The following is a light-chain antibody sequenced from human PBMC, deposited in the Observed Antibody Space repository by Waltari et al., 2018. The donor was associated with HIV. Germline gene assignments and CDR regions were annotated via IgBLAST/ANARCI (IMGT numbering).Light chain of an antibody. J-gene: IGLJ2*01. V-gene: IGLV1-44*01. Sequence: GQRVTISCSGSNSNIATNTVNWYQQLPGTAPKLLIYSNSRRPSGVPDRFSGSKSGTSASLAISGLQSEDEAEYYCAAWDDSLTGSHVIFGGGTKLTVL. CDR1: NSNIATNT. CDR3: AAWDDSLTGSHVI. CDR2: SNS.